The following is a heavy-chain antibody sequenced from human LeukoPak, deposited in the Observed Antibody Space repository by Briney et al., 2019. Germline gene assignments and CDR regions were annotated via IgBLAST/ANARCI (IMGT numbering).Heavy chain of an antibody. J-gene: IGHJ4*02. CDR2: ISYDGSNK. CDR3: ASDLRHIQLWSLDY. D-gene: IGHD5-18*01. V-gene: IGHV3-30*04. CDR1: GFTFSSYA. Sequence: GRSLRLSCAASGFTFSSYAMHWVRQAPGKGLEWVAVISYDGSNKYYADSVKGRFTISRDNSKNTLYLQMNSLRAEDTAVYYCASDLRHIQLWSLDYWGQGTLVTVSS.